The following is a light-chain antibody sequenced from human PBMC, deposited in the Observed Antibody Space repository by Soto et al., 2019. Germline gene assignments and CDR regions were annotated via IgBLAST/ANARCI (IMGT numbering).Light chain of an antibody. J-gene: IGLJ3*02. Sequence: QSALTQPASVSGSPGQSITISCTGTSSDVGANNFVSWYQQHPGKAPKLLIYGVTSRPSGVSNRFSGSKSGNTASLSISGLQADDDGDYYCSSYANTYNWVFGGGTKLTVL. CDR3: SSYANTYNWV. V-gene: IGLV2-14*01. CDR1: SSDVGANNF. CDR2: GVT.